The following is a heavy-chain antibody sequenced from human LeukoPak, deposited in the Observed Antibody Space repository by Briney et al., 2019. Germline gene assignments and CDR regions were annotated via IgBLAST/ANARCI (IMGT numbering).Heavy chain of an antibody. Sequence: GGSLRLSCAASGFIFSSHCMHWVRQAPGKGLIWISRINTDGSSTTYADSVKGRFTVSRDNAKNTLYLQTNSLRAEDTAVYFCARSGGSNQPYDYWGQGILVTVSS. CDR2: INTDGSST. J-gene: IGHJ4*02. V-gene: IGHV3-74*01. CDR3: ARSGGSNQPYDY. D-gene: IGHD1-26*01. CDR1: GFIFSSHC.